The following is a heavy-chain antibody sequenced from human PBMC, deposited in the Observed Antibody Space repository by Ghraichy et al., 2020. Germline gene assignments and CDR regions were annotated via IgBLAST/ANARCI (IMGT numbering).Heavy chain of an antibody. CDR1: GFTFSSYA. D-gene: IGHD5-18*01. Sequence: GGSLRLSCAASGFTFSSYAMSWVRQAPGKGLEWVSAISGSGGSTYYADSVKGRFTISRDNSKNTLYLQMNSLRAEDTAVYYCAKEEGDTAMVTEGGEFDPWGQGTLVTVSS. CDR2: ISGSGGST. J-gene: IGHJ5*02. V-gene: IGHV3-23*01. CDR3: AKEEGDTAMVTEGGEFDP.